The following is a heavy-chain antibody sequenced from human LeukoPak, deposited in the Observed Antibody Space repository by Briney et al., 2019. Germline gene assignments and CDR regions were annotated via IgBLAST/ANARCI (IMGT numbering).Heavy chain of an antibody. CDR3: ARAAIAAAGGIDY. V-gene: IGHV3-48*03. J-gene: IGHJ4*02. CDR1: GFTFSSYE. D-gene: IGHD6-13*01. Sequence: PGGSLRLSCAASGFTFSSYEMNWVRQAPGKGLEWVSCISSSGSTIYYADSVKGRFTISRDNAKNSLYLQMNSLRAEDTAVYYCARAAIAAAGGIDYRGQGTLVTVSS. CDR2: ISSSGSTI.